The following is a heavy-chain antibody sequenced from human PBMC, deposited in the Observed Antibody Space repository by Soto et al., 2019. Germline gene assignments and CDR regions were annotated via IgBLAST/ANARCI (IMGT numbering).Heavy chain of an antibody. V-gene: IGHV1-8*01. Sequence: QVQLVQSGAEVKKPGASVKVSCKASGYTFTSYDINWVRQATGQGLEWMGWMNPNSGNTGYAQKFQGRVTMTRNTSSSTGYMELSSLRSEDTGVYYCARGINYYASGDDGFDIWGQGTMVTVSS. CDR2: MNPNSGNT. CDR1: GYTFTSYD. CDR3: ARGINYYASGDDGFDI. J-gene: IGHJ3*02. D-gene: IGHD3-10*01.